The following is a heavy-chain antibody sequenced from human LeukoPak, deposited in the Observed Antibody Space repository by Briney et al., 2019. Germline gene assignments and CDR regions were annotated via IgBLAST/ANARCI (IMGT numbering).Heavy chain of an antibody. J-gene: IGHJ6*02. CDR2: IYYSGST. D-gene: IGHD2-2*01. V-gene: IGHV4-59*01. CDR1: GGPISNYY. CDR3: ARDNVVVPAAKNYYGMDV. Sequence: SETLSLTCTVSGGPISNYYWRWIRQPPGKGLEWIGYIYYSGSTNYNPSLKSRATISVDTSKNQFSLKLSSVTAADTAVYYCARDNVVVPAAKNYYGMDVWGQGTTVTVSS.